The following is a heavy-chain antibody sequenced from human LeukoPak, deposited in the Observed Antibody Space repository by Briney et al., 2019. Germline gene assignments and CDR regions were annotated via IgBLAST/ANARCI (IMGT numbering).Heavy chain of an antibody. CDR3: ARGMVRGPNERPFDY. Sequence: PSETLSLTCTVSGYSISSGYYWGWIRQPPGKGLEWIGSIYHSGSTYYNPSLKSRVTISVDTSKNQFSLKLNSVTAADTAVYYCARGMVRGPNERPFDYWGQGTLVTVSS. D-gene: IGHD3-10*01. V-gene: IGHV4-38-2*02. CDR1: GYSISSGYY. CDR2: IYHSGST. J-gene: IGHJ4*02.